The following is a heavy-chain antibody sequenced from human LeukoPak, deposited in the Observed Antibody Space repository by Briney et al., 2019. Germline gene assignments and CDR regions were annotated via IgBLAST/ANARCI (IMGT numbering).Heavy chain of an antibody. Sequence: GGSLRLSCAASGFTFSSYWMSWVRQAPGKGLEWVANIKQDGSEKYYVDSVKGRFTISRDNAKNSLYLQMNSLRAEDTAVYYCAKGGSYCGGDCYSDYWGQGTLVTVSS. CDR3: AKGGSYCGGDCYSDY. CDR1: GFTFSSYW. D-gene: IGHD2-21*02. CDR2: IKQDGSEK. J-gene: IGHJ4*02. V-gene: IGHV3-7*01.